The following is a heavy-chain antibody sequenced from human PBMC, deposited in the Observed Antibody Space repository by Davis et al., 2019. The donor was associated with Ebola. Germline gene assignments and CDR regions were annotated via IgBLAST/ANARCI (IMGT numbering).Heavy chain of an antibody. CDR2: IYYSGST. V-gene: IGHV4-30-4*01. D-gene: IGHD1-26*01. CDR3: ARGDVGRDVFDI. Sequence: PSETLSLTCTVSGGSISSYYWSWIRQPPGKGLEWIGYIYYSGSTYYNPSLKSRVTISVDTSKNQFSLKLISVTATDTAVYYCARGDVGRDVFDIWGQGTMVTVSS. J-gene: IGHJ3*02. CDR1: GGSISSYY.